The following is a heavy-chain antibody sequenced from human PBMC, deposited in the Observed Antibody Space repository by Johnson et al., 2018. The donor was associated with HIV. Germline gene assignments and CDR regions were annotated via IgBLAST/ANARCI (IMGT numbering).Heavy chain of an antibody. CDR1: GFTFSSYW. CDR3: ARDGPWLQSQRDAFDI. J-gene: IGHJ3*02. D-gene: IGHD5-24*01. V-gene: IGHV3-7*01. CDR2: IKQDGSEK. Sequence: VHLVESGGGLVQPGGSLRLSCAASGFTFSSYWMSWVRQAPGKGLEWVANIKQDGSEKYYVDSVKGRFTISRDNAKNSLYLQMNSLRAEDTAVYYCARDGPWLQSQRDAFDIWGQGTMVTVSS.